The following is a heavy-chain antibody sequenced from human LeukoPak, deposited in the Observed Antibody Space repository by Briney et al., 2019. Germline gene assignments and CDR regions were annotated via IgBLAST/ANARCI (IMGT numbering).Heavy chain of an antibody. D-gene: IGHD2-2*01. V-gene: IGHV1-18*01. J-gene: IGHJ5*02. CDR1: GYTFTSYG. CDR3: ARAKPGYCSSTSCSEFDP. CDR2: ISAYNGNT. Sequence: GASVKVSCKASGYTFTSYGISWVRQAPGQGLEWMGWISAYNGNTNYAQKFQGRVTITTDESTSTAYMELSSLRSEDTAVYYCARAKPGYCSSTSCSEFDPWGQGTLVTVSS.